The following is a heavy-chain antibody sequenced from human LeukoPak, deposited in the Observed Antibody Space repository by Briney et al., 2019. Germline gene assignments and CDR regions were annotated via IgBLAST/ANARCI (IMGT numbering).Heavy chain of an antibody. J-gene: IGHJ4*02. Sequence: GGSLRLSCSISGFTFTDYAMHWVRQAPGKGLEWVSGISWNSGSIGFADSVKGRFTISRDNAKNSLYLQMNSLRAEDTALYYCAKALHRGYIAAAGLDYWGQGTLVTVSS. CDR2: ISWNSGSI. CDR1: GFTFTDYA. D-gene: IGHD6-13*01. CDR3: AKALHRGYIAAAGLDY. V-gene: IGHV3-9*01.